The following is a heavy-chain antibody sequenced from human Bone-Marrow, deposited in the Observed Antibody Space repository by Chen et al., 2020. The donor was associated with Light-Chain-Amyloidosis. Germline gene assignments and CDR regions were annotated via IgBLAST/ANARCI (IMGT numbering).Heavy chain of an antibody. CDR2: INHSGST. CDR1: GGSFSGYY. Sequence: QVQLQQWGAGLLKPSETLSLTCAVYGGSFSGYYWSWIRQPPGKGREWIGEINHSGSTNYNPSLKSRATISVDPSKNQFSLKLSSVTAADTAVYYCARSRPFYGSGSYYTLWWFDPWGQGTLVTVSS. V-gene: IGHV4-34*01. D-gene: IGHD3-10*01. CDR3: ARSRPFYGSGSYYTLWWFDP. J-gene: IGHJ5*02.